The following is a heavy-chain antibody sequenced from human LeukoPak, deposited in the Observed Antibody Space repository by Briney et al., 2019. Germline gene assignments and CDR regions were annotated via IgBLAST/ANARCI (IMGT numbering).Heavy chain of an antibody. D-gene: IGHD6-25*01. V-gene: IGHV3-48*03. J-gene: IGHJ4*02. CDR3: AREASTYAPSGPFYFDS. CDR2: ISRSGDTI. Sequence: GGSLRLSCAASGLTFNNDEINWVRQAPGKGLEWISYISRSGDTIYYADSVQGRFTISRDNAKNSVYLQMNSLRVEDTALYYCAREASTYAPSGPFYFDSWGQGTLVTVSS. CDR1: GLTFNNDE.